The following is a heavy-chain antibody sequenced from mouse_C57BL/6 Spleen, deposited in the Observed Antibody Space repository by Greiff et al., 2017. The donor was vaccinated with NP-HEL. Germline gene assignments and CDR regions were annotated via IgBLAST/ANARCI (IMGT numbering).Heavy chain of an antibody. CDR2: IDPSDSYT. D-gene: IGHD1-1*01. J-gene: IGHJ1*03. Sequence: VQLQQPGAELVRPGTSVKLSCKASGYTFTSYWMHWVKQRPGQGLEWIGVIDPSDSYTNYNQKVKGKATLTVDTSSSTAYMQLSSLTSEDSAVYYCARWATVVATRYFDVWGTGTTVTVSS. CDR3: ARWATVVATRYFDV. V-gene: IGHV1-59*01. CDR1: GYTFTSYW.